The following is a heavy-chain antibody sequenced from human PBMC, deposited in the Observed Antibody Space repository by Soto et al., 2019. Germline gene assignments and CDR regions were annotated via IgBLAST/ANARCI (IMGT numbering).Heavy chain of an antibody. Sequence: EVQLVESGGGLVQPGGSLRLSCVASGIPVSSNYMTWVRQAPGKGLEWVSVLHSGGDTYYANSVMGRFTIARHDSTYTLFLQMNSLAAEDTAVYYCARDGPYYYASRMDVWGQGTTVTVSS. CDR3: ARDGPYYYASRMDV. V-gene: IGHV3-53*04. CDR1: GIPVSSNY. J-gene: IGHJ6*02. CDR2: LHSGGDT. D-gene: IGHD3-10*01.